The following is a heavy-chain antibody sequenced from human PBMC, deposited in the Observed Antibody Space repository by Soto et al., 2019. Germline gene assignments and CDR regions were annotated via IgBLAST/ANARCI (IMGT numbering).Heavy chain of an antibody. V-gene: IGHV1-18*01. J-gene: IGHJ3*02. CDR1: GYTFTSYG. CDR3: AREVAAKKNGDAFDI. Sequence: GASVKVSCKASGYTFTSYGISWVRQAPGQGLEWMGWISAYNGNTNYAQKLQGRVTMTTDTSTSTAYMELRSLRSDDTAVYYCAREVAAKKNGDAFDIWGQGTMVTVSS. D-gene: IGHD6-19*01. CDR2: ISAYNGNT.